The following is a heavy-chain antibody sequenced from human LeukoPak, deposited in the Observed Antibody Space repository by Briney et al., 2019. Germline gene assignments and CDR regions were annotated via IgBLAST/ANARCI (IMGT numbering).Heavy chain of an antibody. CDR1: GGSISSYY. D-gene: IGHD5-12*01. J-gene: IGHJ4*02. CDR2: MYYSGST. V-gene: IGHV4-59*01. Sequence: PSETLSLTCTVSGGSISSYYWSWIRQPPGRGLEWIGYMYYSGSTNYNPSLKSRVTISVDTSKNQFSLKLSSVTAADTAVYYCARGGGYDKEYFDYWGQGTLVTVSS. CDR3: ARGGGYDKEYFDY.